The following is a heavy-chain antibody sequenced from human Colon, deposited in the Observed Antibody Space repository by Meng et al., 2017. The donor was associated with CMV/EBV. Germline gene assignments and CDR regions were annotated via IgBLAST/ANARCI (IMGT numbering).Heavy chain of an antibody. CDR2: INTDGSRT. CDR3: TRPNVWGFNYYFEY. J-gene: IGHJ4*02. CDR1: GFSFGDSW. V-gene: IGHV3-74*01. Sequence: ASGFSFGDSWMHWVRHAPGKGLMWVSRINTDGSRTDYADSVKGRFTISRDNANGHLYLHMSGLRGEDTAVYYCTRPNVWGFNYYFEYWGQGTLVTVSS. D-gene: IGHD2-8*01.